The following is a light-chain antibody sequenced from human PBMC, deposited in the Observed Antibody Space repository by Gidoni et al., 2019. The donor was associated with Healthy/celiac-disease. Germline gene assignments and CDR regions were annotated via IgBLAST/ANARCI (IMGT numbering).Light chain of an antibody. CDR3: QQYGSAPLIT. J-gene: IGKJ5*01. CDR1: QSVSSSY. CDR2: GAS. V-gene: IGKV3-20*01. Sequence: ELVLTQSPGTLSLSPGERATLSCRASQSVSSSYLAWYQQKPGQAPRLLIYGASSRATGIPDRFSGSGSGTDFTLTISRLEPEDVAVYYCQQYGSAPLITFGQGTRLEIK.